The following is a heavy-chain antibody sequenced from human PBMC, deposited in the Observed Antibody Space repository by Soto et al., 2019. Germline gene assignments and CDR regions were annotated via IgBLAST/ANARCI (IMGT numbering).Heavy chain of an antibody. CDR1: GGSFSGYY. V-gene: IGHV4-34*01. D-gene: IGHD3-3*01. J-gene: IGHJ6*03. CDR3: ARGLALRFLGNYYMDV. Sequence: SETLSLTCAVYGGSFSGYYWSWIRQPPGKGLEWIGEINHSGSTNYNPSLKSRVTISVDTSKNQFSLKLSSVTAADTAVYYCARGLALRFLGNYYMDVWGKGTTVTVSS. CDR2: INHSGST.